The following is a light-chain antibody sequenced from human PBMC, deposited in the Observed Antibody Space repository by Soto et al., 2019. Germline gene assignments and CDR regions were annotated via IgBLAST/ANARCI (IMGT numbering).Light chain of an antibody. CDR3: HQYNSWPTGT. Sequence: EIVLTQSPAILSVSPGERANISRRASQSISRSLAWYQQKPGQAPRLLISDASTRATGIPARFSGSGSGTEFTLTISSLQSEDFALYYCHQYNSWPTGTFGQGTKVDIK. J-gene: IGKJ2*01. CDR2: DAS. V-gene: IGKV3-15*01. CDR1: QSISRS.